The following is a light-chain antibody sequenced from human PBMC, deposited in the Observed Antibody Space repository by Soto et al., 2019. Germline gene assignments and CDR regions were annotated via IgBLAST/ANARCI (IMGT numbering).Light chain of an antibody. CDR3: QQYNIHWT. CDR2: KAS. J-gene: IGKJ1*01. V-gene: IGKV1-5*03. CDR1: QDIGIY. Sequence: DIKMTQSPATLSASVGDRVTITCQATQDIGIYLNWYQQKPGKAPKILIYKASSLESGAPSRFSGSGSGTEFTLTISSLQPDDFATYYCQQYNIHWTFCQGTKVDIK.